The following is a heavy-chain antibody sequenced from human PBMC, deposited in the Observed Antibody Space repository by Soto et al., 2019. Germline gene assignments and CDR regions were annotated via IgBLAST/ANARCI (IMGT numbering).Heavy chain of an antibody. CDR1: GYTFTGYY. CDR3: AKGGAIVAAGTRVYLYNAMDV. Sequence: ASVKVSCKASGYTFTGYYVHWVRQAPGQGLEWMGWINPNSGDTYLAQRFQGRVTMNRDTSIGTAYMELRGLTSDDAAEYYCAKGGAIVAAGTRVYLYNAMDVWGQGTTVTVSS. V-gene: IGHV1-2*02. J-gene: IGHJ6*02. CDR2: INPNSGDT. D-gene: IGHD1-26*01.